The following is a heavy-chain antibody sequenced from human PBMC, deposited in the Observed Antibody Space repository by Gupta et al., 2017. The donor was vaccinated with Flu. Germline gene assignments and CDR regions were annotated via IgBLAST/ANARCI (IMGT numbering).Heavy chain of an antibody. CDR1: GYHLKRYY. J-gene: IGHJ3*02. V-gene: IGHV1-2*02. D-gene: IGHD2-2*02. Sequence: QVQLVQAGAEVKKTGASVNVSSKASGYHLKRYYMHWVRTAPGQGLEWMGWINPNSGSTNYAQKFQGRVTMTRDTSISTAYMELSRLRSDDTAVYYCARYCSSTSCYIFAFDIWGQGTMVTVSS. CDR2: INPNSGST. CDR3: ARYCSSTSCYIFAFDI.